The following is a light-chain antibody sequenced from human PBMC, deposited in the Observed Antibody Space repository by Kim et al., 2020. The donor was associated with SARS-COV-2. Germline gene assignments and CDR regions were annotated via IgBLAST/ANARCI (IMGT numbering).Light chain of an antibody. V-gene: IGLV6-57*01. J-gene: IGLJ3*02. CDR1: SGSIASDF. CDR2: EDH. Sequence: NFMLTQSHSVSESPGKTVIISCTRSSGSIASDFVQWFQQRPGSSPTTVIYEDHKRPSGVPDRFSGSVDTSSNSASLTISGLRAEDVAAYSCQSYNDNDWVFGGGTQLSVL. CDR3: QSYNDNDWV.